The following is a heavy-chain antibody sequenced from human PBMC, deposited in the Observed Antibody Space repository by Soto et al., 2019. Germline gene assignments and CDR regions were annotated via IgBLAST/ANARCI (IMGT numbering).Heavy chain of an antibody. CDR3: AINMAAAEYYYYYYMDV. V-gene: IGHV4-39*01. CDR1: GGSISSSSYY. CDR2: IYYSGST. J-gene: IGHJ6*03. Sequence: SETLSLTCTVSGGSISSSSYYWGWIRQPPGKGLEWIGSIYYSGSTYYNPSLKSRVTISVDTSKNQFSLKLSSVTAADTAVYYCAINMAAAEYYYYYYMDVWGKGTTVTVSS. D-gene: IGHD6-13*01.